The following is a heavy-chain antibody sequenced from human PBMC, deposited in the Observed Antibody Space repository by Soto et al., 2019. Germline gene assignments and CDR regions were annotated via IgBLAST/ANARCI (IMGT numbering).Heavy chain of an antibody. CDR2: LYYSANT. J-gene: IGHJ5*02. V-gene: IGHV4-39*01. CDR1: GGSISSFNYF. Sequence: QLQLQESGPGLVKPSETLSLTCTVSGGSISSFNYFWGWIRQPPGKGLEWIGSLYYSANTYYNPSLQSRVTISVDTSKKQCTLTLRSVTAADTAVYYCARGGGSTFNWFDPWGQGTLVTVSP. D-gene: IGHD2-15*01. CDR3: ARGGGSTFNWFDP.